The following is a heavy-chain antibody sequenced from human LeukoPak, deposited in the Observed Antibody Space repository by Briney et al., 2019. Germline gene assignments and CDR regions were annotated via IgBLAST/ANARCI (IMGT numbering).Heavy chain of an antibody. CDR2: ISWNSGSI. V-gene: IGHV3-9*01. CDR3: AKDVLVTGNPDAFDI. Sequence: GGSLRLSCAASGFTFSSYWMHWVRQAPGKGLEWVSGISWNSGSIGYADSVKGRFTISRDNAKNSLYLQMNSLRAEDTALYYCAKDVLVTGNPDAFDIWGQGTMVTVSS. D-gene: IGHD1-14*01. CDR1: GFTFSSYW. J-gene: IGHJ3*02.